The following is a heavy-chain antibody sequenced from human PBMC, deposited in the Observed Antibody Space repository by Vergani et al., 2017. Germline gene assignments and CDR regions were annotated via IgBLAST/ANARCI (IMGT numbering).Heavy chain of an antibody. CDR2: IYHSGST. D-gene: IGHD1-26*01. CDR1: GYSISSGYY. J-gene: IGHJ4*02. Sequence: QVQLQESGPGLVKPSETLSLTCAVSGYSISSGYYWGWIRQPPGKGLEWIGSIYHSGSTYYNPSLTSRVTISVDTSKNQFSLKLSSVTAADTAVYYCARGYKGIVGATGPFDYWGQGTLVTVSP. CDR3: ARGYKGIVGATGPFDY. V-gene: IGHV4-38-2*01.